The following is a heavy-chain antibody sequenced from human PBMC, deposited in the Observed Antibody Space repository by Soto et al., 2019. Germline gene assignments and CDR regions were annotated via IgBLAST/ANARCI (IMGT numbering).Heavy chain of an antibody. D-gene: IGHD6-6*01. CDR3: ARGGSSSENGLDV. CDR1: GFTFSTYS. J-gene: IGHJ6*02. V-gene: IGHV3-48*02. CDR2: ISSRSYTI. Sequence: VQLVESGGGLVQPGGSLRLSCAASGFTFSTYSMNWVRQAPGQGLEWVSYISSRSYTIYYVDSVKGRFTISRDNAKNSLYLHMNSLRDEDTAVYYRARGGSSSENGLDVWGQGTTVTVSS.